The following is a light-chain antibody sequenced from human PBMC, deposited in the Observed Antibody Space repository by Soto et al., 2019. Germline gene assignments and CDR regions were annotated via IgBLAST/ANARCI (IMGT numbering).Light chain of an antibody. Sequence: QSALTQPAPVSGTPDQSITISCTGTSSDVGGYNYVSWYQQRPGKAPKLMIYEVSNRPSGVSNRFSGSKYGNTTSLTISGPQAEDEPDYYCSSNTRSISPYFFGSGTKVAV. J-gene: IGLJ1*01. CDR2: EVS. V-gene: IGLV2-14*01. CDR1: SSDVGGYNY. CDR3: SSNTRSISPYF.